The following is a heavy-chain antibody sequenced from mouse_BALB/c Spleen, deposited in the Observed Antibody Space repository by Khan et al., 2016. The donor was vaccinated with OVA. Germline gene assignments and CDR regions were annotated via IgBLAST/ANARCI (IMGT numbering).Heavy chain of an antibody. J-gene: IGHJ4*01. V-gene: IGHV5-6*01. D-gene: IGHD1-2*01. Sequence: EVELVESGGDLVKPGGSLKLSCAASGFIFSSYGMSWVRQTPDKRLEGGATMSSGGSFTYYLESVKGRFTLSRDNAKNTLYLQVNSLKSEDTAMYYCSRFITTTTGDYYGMDYWGQGTSVTVSS. CDR1: GFIFSSYG. CDR2: MSSGGSFT. CDR3: SRFITTTTGDYYGMDY.